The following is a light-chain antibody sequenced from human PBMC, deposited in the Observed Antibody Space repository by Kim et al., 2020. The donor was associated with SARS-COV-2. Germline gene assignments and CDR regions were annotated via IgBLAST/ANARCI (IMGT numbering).Light chain of an antibody. CDR2: DAT. CDR3: HHYDLPIT. Sequence: DIQMTQSPFSLSASVGDTVTITCQASQDITNHLNWYQQKPGKAPKLLIYDATDLEIGVPARFSGSGSGTDFTFTIRSLQPDDIATYYCHHYDLPITFGQGTRLEIK. V-gene: IGKV1-33*01. CDR1: QDITNH. J-gene: IGKJ5*01.